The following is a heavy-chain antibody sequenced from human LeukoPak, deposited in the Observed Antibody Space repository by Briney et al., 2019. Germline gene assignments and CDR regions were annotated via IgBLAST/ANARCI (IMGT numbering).Heavy chain of an antibody. J-gene: IGHJ6*02. CDR3: APDSSGYYGIDV. Sequence: SETLSLTCAVYGGSFSGYYWSWIRQPPGKGLEWIGEINHSGSTNYNPSLKSRVTISVDTSKNQFSLKLSSVTAADTALYDVAPDSSGYYGIDVWAQGPTVTVSS. V-gene: IGHV4-34*01. CDR2: INHSGST. D-gene: IGHD6-19*01. CDR1: GGSFSGYY.